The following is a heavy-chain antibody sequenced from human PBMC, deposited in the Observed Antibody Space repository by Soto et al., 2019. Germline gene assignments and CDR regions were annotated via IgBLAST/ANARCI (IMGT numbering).Heavy chain of an antibody. V-gene: IGHV3-21*01. CDR3: ARVGVTTTDKNDY. CDR1: GFTFSSYS. Sequence: GGSLRLSCAASGFTFSSYSMNWVRQAPGKGLEWVSSISSSSSYIYYADSVKGRFTISRDNAKNSLYLQMNSLRAEDTAVYYCARVGVTTTDKNDYWGQGTLVTVSS. J-gene: IGHJ4*02. D-gene: IGHD3-22*01. CDR2: ISSSSSYI.